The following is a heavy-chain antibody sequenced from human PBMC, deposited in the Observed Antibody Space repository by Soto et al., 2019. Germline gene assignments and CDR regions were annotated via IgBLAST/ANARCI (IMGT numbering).Heavy chain of an antibody. V-gene: IGHV1-69*02. CDR1: GGTFSSYT. CDR2: IIPILGIA. Sequence: QVQLVQSGAEVKKPGSSVKVSCKASGGTFSSYTISWVRQAPGQGLEWMGRIIPILGIANYAQKFQGRVTITADKSTSTAYMELSSLRSEDTAVYYCARSQDIVALGTYDYWGQGTPVTVSS. CDR3: ARSQDIVALGTYDY. J-gene: IGHJ4*02. D-gene: IGHD5-12*01.